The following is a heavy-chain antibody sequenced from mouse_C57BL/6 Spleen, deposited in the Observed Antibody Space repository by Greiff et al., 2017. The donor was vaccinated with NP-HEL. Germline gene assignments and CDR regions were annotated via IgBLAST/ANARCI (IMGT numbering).Heavy chain of an antibody. Sequence: EVQLQQSGPELVKPGASVKISCKASGYTFTDYYMNWVKQSHGKSLEWIGDINPNNGGTSYNQKFKGKATLTVDKSSSTAYMELRSLTSEDSAVYYCARPYSNYPDMDYWGQGTSVTVSS. J-gene: IGHJ4*01. V-gene: IGHV1-26*01. CDR3: ARPYSNYPDMDY. CDR2: INPNNGGT. CDR1: GYTFTDYY. D-gene: IGHD2-5*01.